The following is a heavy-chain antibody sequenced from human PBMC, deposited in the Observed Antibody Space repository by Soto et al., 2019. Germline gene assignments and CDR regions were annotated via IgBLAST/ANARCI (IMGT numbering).Heavy chain of an antibody. V-gene: IGHV4-59*01. CDR1: GDSISQNH. Sequence: SETLSLTCTVSGDSISQNHWSWIRQPPGKGLEYIGYISNTGTTNYNPSLKSRVTISLDTSKNRFSLEFSSVTAADTAVYYCARSARLLDPWGQGTLVTVSS. CDR2: ISNTGTT. CDR3: ARSARLLDP. J-gene: IGHJ5*02.